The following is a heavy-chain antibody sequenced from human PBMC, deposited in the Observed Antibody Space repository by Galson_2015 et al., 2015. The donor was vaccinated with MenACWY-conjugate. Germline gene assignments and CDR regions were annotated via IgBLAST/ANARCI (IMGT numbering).Heavy chain of an antibody. J-gene: IGHJ4*02. V-gene: IGHV3-74*01. CDR3: ARDRRDTGIYLPGNLMAY. CDR2: IDRDGSTA. CDR1: GFTFTNYW. Sequence: SLRLSCATSGFTFTNYWMHWVRQDPGRGLVWVSRIDRDGSTATYADSVKGRFTISRDNAKNTLYLHMSSLRVEDTAVYYCARDRRDTGIYLPGNLMAYWGRGTLVTVSS. D-gene: IGHD1-1*01.